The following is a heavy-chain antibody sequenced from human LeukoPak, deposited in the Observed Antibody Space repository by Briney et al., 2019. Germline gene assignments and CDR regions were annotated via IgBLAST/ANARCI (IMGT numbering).Heavy chain of an antibody. CDR1: GYTFTSYG. J-gene: IGHJ6*02. CDR3: ARDYTPGIAVAGTHYYYGMDV. Sequence: ASVKVSCKASGYTFTSYGISWVRQAPGQGLEWMGWISAYNGNTNYAQKLQGRVNMTTDTSTSTAYMELRSLRSDDTAVYYCARDYTPGIAVAGTHYYYGMDVWGQGTTVTVSS. CDR2: ISAYNGNT. D-gene: IGHD6-19*01. V-gene: IGHV1-18*01.